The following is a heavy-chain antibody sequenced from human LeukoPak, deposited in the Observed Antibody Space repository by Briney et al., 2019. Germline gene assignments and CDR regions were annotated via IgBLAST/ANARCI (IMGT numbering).Heavy chain of an antibody. V-gene: IGHV1-2*02. CDR3: ARDPFSSSSGDWFDP. J-gene: IGHJ5*02. CDR1: GFTFTGYY. D-gene: IGHD6-13*01. CDR2: INPNSGGT. Sequence: ASVKVSCKASGFTFTGYYMHWVRQAPGQGLEWMGWINPNSGGTNYAQKFQGRVTMTRDTSISTAYMELRSLRSDDTAVYYCARDPFSSSSGDWFDPWGQGTLVTVSS.